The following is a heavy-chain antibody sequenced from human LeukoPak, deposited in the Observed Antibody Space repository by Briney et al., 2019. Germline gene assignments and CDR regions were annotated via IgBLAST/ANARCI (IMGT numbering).Heavy chain of an antibody. J-gene: IGHJ5*02. CDR2: ISSSSSTI. CDR3: ASTGDDILTRLHGWFDP. V-gene: IGHV3-48*04. CDR1: GFTFSSYS. D-gene: IGHD3-9*01. Sequence: GGSLRLSCAASGFTFSSYSMNWVRQAPGKGLEWVSYISSSSSTIYYADSVKGRFTISRDNAKNSLYLQMNSLRAEDTAVYYCASTGDDILTRLHGWFDPWGQGTLVTVSS.